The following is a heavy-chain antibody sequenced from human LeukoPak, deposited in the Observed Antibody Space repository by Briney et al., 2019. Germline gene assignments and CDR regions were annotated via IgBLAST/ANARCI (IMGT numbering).Heavy chain of an antibody. CDR2: ISWNSGSI. V-gene: IGHV3-9*01. CDR3: AKDERSSSSLAFVY. J-gene: IGHJ4*02. Sequence: PGRSLRLSCAASGFTFDDYAMHWVRQAPGKGLEWVSGISWNSGSIGYADSVKGRFTISRDNAKNSLYLQMNSLRAEDTALYYCAKDERSSSSLAFVYWGQGTLVTVSS. CDR1: GFTFDDYA. D-gene: IGHD6-6*01.